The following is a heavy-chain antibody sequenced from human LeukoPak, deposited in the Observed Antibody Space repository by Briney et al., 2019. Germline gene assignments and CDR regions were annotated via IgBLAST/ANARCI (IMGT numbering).Heavy chain of an antibody. CDR2: ISSGSTTI. V-gene: IGHV3-48*04. CDR1: GFTFSSYS. D-gene: IGHD2-15*01. CDR3: ARVLRYCSGGNCYSGGLGYMDV. Sequence: GGSLRLSCAASGFTFSSYSMNWVRQAPGKGLEWVSYISSGSTTIYYADSVKGRFTISRDNAKNSLFLQMNSLRAEDTAVYYCARVLRYCSGGNCYSGGLGYMDVWGKGTTVTISS. J-gene: IGHJ6*03.